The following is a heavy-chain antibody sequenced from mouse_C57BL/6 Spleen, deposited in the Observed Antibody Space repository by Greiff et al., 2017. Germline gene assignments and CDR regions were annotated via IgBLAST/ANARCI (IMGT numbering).Heavy chain of an antibody. Sequence: DVQLVESGPGLVKPSQSLSLTCSVTGYSITSGYYWNWIRQFPGNKLEWMGYISYDGSNNYNPSLKNRISITRDTSKNQFFLKLNSVTTEDTATYYCARGLIGGDYWGQGTTLTVSS. D-gene: IGHD1-1*01. CDR3: ARGLIGGDY. J-gene: IGHJ2*01. V-gene: IGHV3-6*01. CDR2: ISYDGSN. CDR1: GYSITSGYY.